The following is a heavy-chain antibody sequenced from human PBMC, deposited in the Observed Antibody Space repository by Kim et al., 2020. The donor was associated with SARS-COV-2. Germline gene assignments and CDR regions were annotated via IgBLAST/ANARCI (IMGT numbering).Heavy chain of an antibody. J-gene: IGHJ6*02. D-gene: IGHD1-26*01. Sequence: YAQKHEGRVTMTTDPSTITAYMELRSLRSDDTAVYYCAREGGMGGYGMDVWGQGTTVTVSS. V-gene: IGHV1-18*01. CDR3: AREGGMGGYGMDV.